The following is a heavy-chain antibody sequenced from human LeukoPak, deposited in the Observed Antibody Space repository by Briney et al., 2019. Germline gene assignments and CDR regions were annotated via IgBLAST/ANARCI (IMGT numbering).Heavy chain of an antibody. J-gene: IGHJ4*02. Sequence: GGSLRLSCAASGFTVSSNYMSWVRQAPGKGLEWVSVIYSGGSTYYADSVKGRFTISRDNSKNTLYLQMNSLRAEDTAVYYCARLDRGGYYYSPHWGQGTLVTVSS. V-gene: IGHV3-66*04. CDR2: IYSGGST. D-gene: IGHD3-22*01. CDR3: ARLDRGGYYYSPH. CDR1: GFTVSSNY.